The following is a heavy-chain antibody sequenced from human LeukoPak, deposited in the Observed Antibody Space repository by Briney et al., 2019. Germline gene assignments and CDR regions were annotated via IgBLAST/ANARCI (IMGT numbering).Heavy chain of an antibody. CDR3: ATGRGGYFDLAIDY. CDR1: GDSISSDDYY. CDR2: IYYSGST. D-gene: IGHD3-9*01. V-gene: IGHV4-61*08. Sequence: SQTLSLTCTVSGDSISSDDYYWSWIRQPPGKGLEWIGYIYYSGSTNYNPSLKSRVTISVDTSKNQFSLKLSSVTAADTAVYYCATGRGGYFDLAIDYWGQGTLVTVSS. J-gene: IGHJ4*02.